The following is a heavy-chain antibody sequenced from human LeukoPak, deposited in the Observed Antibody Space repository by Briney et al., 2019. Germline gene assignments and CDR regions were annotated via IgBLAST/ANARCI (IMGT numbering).Heavy chain of an antibody. CDR2: MYYSGTT. D-gene: IGHD6-19*01. Sequence: SETLSLTCTVSGGSISSSSYYWGWIRQPPGKGLEWIGSMYYSGTTYYNSSLKSRVTISVDTSNNQFSLKLSSVTAADTAVYYCARDMGVAVADFDYWGQGTLVTVSS. J-gene: IGHJ4*02. CDR3: ARDMGVAVADFDY. V-gene: IGHV4-39*07. CDR1: GGSISSSSYY.